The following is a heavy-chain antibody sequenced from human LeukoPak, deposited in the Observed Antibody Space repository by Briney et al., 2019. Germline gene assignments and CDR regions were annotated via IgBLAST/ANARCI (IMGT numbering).Heavy chain of an antibody. CDR1: GFTFSSYA. CDR3: AKHSLKTGYSSGRIWDY. D-gene: IGHD6-19*01. Sequence: GGSLRLSCAASGFTFSSYAMSWVRQAPGKGLERVSAISGSGSSTYYADSVKGRFTISRDNSKNTLYLQMNSLRAEDTAVYYCAKHSLKTGYSSGRIWDYWGQGTLVTVSS. CDR2: ISGSGSST. V-gene: IGHV3-23*01. J-gene: IGHJ4*02.